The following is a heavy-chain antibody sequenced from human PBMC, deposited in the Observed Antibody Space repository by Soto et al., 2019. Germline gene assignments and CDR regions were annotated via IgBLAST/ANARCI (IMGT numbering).Heavy chain of an antibody. Sequence: TLSLTCTVSGGSISSGGYYWSWIRQHPGKGLEWIGYIYYSGSTYYNPSLKSRVTISVDTSKNQFSLKLSSVTAADTAVYYCARAQAITMIVVAPSAFDIWGQGTMVTVSS. D-gene: IGHD3-22*01. CDR2: IYYSGST. V-gene: IGHV4-31*03. CDR3: ARAQAITMIVVAPSAFDI. J-gene: IGHJ3*02. CDR1: GGSISSGGYY.